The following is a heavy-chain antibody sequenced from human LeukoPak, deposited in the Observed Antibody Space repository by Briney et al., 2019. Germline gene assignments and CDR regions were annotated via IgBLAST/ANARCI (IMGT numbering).Heavy chain of an antibody. Sequence: GASVKVSCKASGYTFTSYGISWVRQAPGQGLEWMGWISACNGNTNYAQKLQGRVTMTTDTSTSTAYMELRSLRSDDTAVYYCARAPTPQYYDFWSGYYLNWFDPWGQGTLVTVSS. CDR3: ARAPTPQYYDFWSGYYLNWFDP. CDR2: ISACNGNT. J-gene: IGHJ5*02. V-gene: IGHV1-18*01. D-gene: IGHD3-3*01. CDR1: GYTFTSYG.